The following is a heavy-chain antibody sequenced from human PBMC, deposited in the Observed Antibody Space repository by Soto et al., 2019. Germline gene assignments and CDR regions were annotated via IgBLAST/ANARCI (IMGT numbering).Heavy chain of an antibody. CDR3: AHRPRGFSYYFDY. CDR2: IYWDDDE. V-gene: IGHV2-5*02. D-gene: IGHD3-10*01. CDR1: GFSLTTRGVA. J-gene: IGHJ4*02. Sequence: HITLKESGPTLVKPTQTLTLTCTFSGFSLTTRGVAVGWIRQPPGKALEWLALIYWDDDEGYSPSLKSRLTTTKDTSKQQVVHRMTNKDPVDTATYYCAHRPRGFSYYFDYWGQGTLVTVSS.